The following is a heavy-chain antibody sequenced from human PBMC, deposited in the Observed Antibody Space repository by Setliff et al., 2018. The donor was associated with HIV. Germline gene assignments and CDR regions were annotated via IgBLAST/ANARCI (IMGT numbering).Heavy chain of an antibody. CDR3: ATHVGDRGSYYYYYMDV. D-gene: IGHD2-15*01. CDR2: IYYSGST. J-gene: IGHJ6*03. V-gene: IGHV4-39*01. CDR1: GGSISSSSYY. Sequence: KASETLSLTCTVSGGSISSSSYYWGWIRQPPGKGLEWIGSIYYSGSTYRNPSLKSRVIISIDMSKNQFSLKLSSVTAADTAVYYCATHVGDRGSYYYYYMDVWGKGTTVTVSS.